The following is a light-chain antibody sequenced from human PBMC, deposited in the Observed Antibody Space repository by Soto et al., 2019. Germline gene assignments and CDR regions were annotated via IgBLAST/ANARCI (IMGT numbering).Light chain of an antibody. CDR2: EGS. CDR3: CAYAGSSTFVV. CDR1: SSDVGSYNL. V-gene: IGLV2-23*03. J-gene: IGLJ2*01. Sequence: QSALTQPASVSGSPGQSITISCTGTSSDVGSYNLVSWYQQHPGKAPKLMIYEGSKRPSGVSNRFSGSKSVNTASLTISGLQAEDEADYDCCAYAGSSTFVVVGGGTKLTVL.